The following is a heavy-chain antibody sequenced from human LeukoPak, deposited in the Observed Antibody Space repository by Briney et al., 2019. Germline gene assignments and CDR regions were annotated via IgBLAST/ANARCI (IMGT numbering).Heavy chain of an antibody. CDR1: GGTFSSYA. CDR2: IIPIFGTA. CDR3: ARDHPTYDSGVSPPYYFDY. J-gene: IGHJ4*02. Sequence: SVKVSCKASGGTFSSYAISWVRQAPGQGLEWMGGIIPIFGTANYAQKFQGRVTITADESTSTAYMELSSLRSEDTAVYYCARDHPTYDSGVSPPYYFDYWGQGPLSPVSS. D-gene: IGHD3-22*01. V-gene: IGHV1-69*13.